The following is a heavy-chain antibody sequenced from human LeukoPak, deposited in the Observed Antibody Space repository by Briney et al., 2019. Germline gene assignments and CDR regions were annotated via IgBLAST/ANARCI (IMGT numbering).Heavy chain of an antibody. CDR3: YHGSGSYYGRGFDY. D-gene: IGHD3-10*01. CDR1: GFTFSSYA. V-gene: IGHV3-23*01. CDR2: ISGSGGST. Sequence: GGSLRLSCAASGFTFSSYAMSWVRQAPGKGLEWVSAISGSGGSTYYADSVKGRFTISRDNSKNTLYLQMNSLRAEDTAVYYCYHGSGSYYGRGFDYWGQGTLVTVSS. J-gene: IGHJ4*02.